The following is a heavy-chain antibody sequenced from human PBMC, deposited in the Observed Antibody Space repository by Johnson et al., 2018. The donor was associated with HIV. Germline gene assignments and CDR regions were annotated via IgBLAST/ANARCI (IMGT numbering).Heavy chain of an antibody. J-gene: IGHJ3*02. CDR2: ISGSGGNT. V-gene: IGHV3-23*04. CDR3: ARGRASWELYDAFEI. CDR1: GFTFSNFA. D-gene: IGHD1-26*01. Sequence: VQLVESGGGVVQPGRSLRLSCAASGFTFSNFAMTWVRQPPGKGLEWVSAISGSGGNTYYADSVKGRFTISRDTSKNTLYLQMSSLRAGDTAVYYCARGRASWELYDAFEIWGQGTMVIVSS.